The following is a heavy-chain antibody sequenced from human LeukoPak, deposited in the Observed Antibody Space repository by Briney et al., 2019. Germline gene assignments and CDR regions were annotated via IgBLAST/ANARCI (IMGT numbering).Heavy chain of an antibody. CDR2: INPNSGGT. Sequence: ASVKVSCKASGYTFTGYYMHWVRQAPGQGLEWMGWINPNSGGTNYAQKFQGRVTLTRDTSITTVNMELTGLTSDDTAVYYCARGRGQWPVPDNWGQGTLVTVSS. J-gene: IGHJ4*02. V-gene: IGHV1-2*02. D-gene: IGHD6-19*01. CDR3: ARGRGQWPVPDN. CDR1: GYTFTGYY.